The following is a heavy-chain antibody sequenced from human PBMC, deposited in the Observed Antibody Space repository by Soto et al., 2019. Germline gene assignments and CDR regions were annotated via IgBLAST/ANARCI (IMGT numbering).Heavy chain of an antibody. Sequence: QVPLVQSGAEVKKPGSSVKVSCEASGGTSTIYTITRVRQAPGQGLAWMGRIVPLLGLTNYARDFQDRVTITADSSTSTAYMELSSLRFDDTAVYFCATEKYGAGRVGVYFWGQGTQVTVSS. CDR2: IVPLLGLT. CDR3: ATEKYGAGRVGVYF. CDR1: GGTSTIYT. J-gene: IGHJ4*02. V-gene: IGHV1-69*08. D-gene: IGHD1-26*01.